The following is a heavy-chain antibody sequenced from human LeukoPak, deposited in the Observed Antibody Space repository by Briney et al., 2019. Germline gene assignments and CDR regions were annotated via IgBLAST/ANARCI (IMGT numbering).Heavy chain of an antibody. V-gene: IGHV3-30-3*01. Sequence: GGSLRLSCAASVFTFSSYAMHWVRQAPGKGLEWVAVISYDGSNKYYADSVKGRFTISRDNSKNTLYLQMNSLRAEDTAVYYCAAPAGDSSGYYEFDYWGQGTLVTVSS. CDR1: VFTFSSYA. CDR3: AAPAGDSSGYYEFDY. D-gene: IGHD3-22*01. J-gene: IGHJ4*02. CDR2: ISYDGSNK.